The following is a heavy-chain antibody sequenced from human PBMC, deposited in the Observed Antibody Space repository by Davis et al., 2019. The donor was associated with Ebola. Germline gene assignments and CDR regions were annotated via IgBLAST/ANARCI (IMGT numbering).Heavy chain of an antibody. CDR2: ISSSGSTI. D-gene: IGHD5-12*01. J-gene: IGHJ6*02. CDR1: GFTFSSYE. V-gene: IGHV3-48*03. CDR3: ARAWTLRWDDYYYGMDV. Sequence: GESLKISCAASGFTFSSYEMNWVRQAPGKGLEWVSYISSSGSTIYYADSVKGRFTISRDNAKNSLYLQMNSLRAEDTAVYYCARAWTLRWDDYYYGMDVWGQGTTVTVSS.